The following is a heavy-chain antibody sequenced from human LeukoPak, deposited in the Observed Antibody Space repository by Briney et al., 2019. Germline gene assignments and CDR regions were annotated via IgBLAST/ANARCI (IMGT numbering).Heavy chain of an antibody. CDR1: GFTFRSYW. CDR3: ARGISDYYYDSSGYYFPFDY. J-gene: IGHJ4*02. Sequence: PGGSLRLSCAASGFTFRSYWMHWVRQAPGKGLVWVSRINSDGSSTSYADSVKGRYTISRDNAKNTLYLQMNSLRAEDTAMYYCARGISDYYYDSSGYYFPFDYWGQGTLVTVSS. D-gene: IGHD3-22*01. CDR2: INSDGSST. V-gene: IGHV3-74*01.